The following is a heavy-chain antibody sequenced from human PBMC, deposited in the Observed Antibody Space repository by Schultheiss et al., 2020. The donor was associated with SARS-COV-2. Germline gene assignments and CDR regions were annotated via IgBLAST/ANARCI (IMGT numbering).Heavy chain of an antibody. Sequence: ASVKVSCKASGYTFTGYYMHWVRQAPGQGLEWMGRINPNSGGTNYAQKFQGRVTMTRDTSTSTVYMELSSLRSEDTAVYYCARYCSSTSCYYAFDIWGQGTMVTVSS. D-gene: IGHD2-2*01. CDR1: GYTFTGYY. V-gene: IGHV1-2*06. J-gene: IGHJ3*02. CDR2: INPNSGGT. CDR3: ARYCSSTSCYYAFDI.